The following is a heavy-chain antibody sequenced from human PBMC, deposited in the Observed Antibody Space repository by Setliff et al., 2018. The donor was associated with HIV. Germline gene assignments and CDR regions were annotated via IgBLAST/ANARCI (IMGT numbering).Heavy chain of an antibody. D-gene: IGHD5-18*01. CDR3: ARGRGYTYDFQY. Sequence: ASVKVSCKASGYTFTNYYMHWVRQAPGQGLEWMGIIYPGGARRSYAQKFQGRVTMTWDTSTSTVYMELSSLRSGDTAVYYCARGRGYTYDFQYWGQGTLVTVSS. CDR2: IYPGGARR. CDR1: GYTFTNYY. V-gene: IGHV1-46*01. J-gene: IGHJ4*02.